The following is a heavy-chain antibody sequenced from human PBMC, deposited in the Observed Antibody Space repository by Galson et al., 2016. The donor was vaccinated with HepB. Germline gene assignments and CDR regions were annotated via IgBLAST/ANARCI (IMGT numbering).Heavy chain of an antibody. D-gene: IGHD3-22*01. CDR2: IKSKTDGGTT. V-gene: IGHV3-15*01. Sequence: SLRLSCAASGFTFSNAWMSWVRQAPGKGLEWVGRIKSKTDGGTTDYAAPVKGRFTISRDDSKNTLYLQMNSLKTEDTAAYYCTTDGLFVDAFDIWGQGTMVTVSS. J-gene: IGHJ3*02. CDR1: GFTFSNAW. CDR3: TTDGLFVDAFDI.